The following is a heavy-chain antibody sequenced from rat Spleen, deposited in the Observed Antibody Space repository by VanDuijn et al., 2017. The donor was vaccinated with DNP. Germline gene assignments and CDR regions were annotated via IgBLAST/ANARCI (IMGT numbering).Heavy chain of an antibody. CDR3: ARPHSNNYGGFAY. CDR1: GFIFSDYY. D-gene: IGHD1-10*01. V-gene: IGHV5-22*01. Sequence: EVQLVESGGGLVQPGRSLKLSCAASGFIFSDYYMAWVRQVPTKGLEWVAYMRYDGGSTYYRDSVKGRFTISRDNAKSTLYLQMNSLRSEDMATYYCARPHSNNYGGFAYWGQGTLVTVSS. CDR2: MRYDGGST. J-gene: IGHJ3*01.